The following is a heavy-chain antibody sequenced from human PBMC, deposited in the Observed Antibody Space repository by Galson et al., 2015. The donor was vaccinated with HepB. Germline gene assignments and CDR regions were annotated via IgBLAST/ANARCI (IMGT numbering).Heavy chain of an antibody. CDR2: FDPDDGET. Sequence: SVKVSXXXSGYNXXXLCMHWVRQAPGKGXEXXGGFDPDDGETIYAQKFQGRVTMTEDTSTDTAYMELNSLRSEDTAVYYCATCLHASSSVAGLDYWGQGTLVTVSS. D-gene: IGHD6-19*01. CDR1: GYNXXXLC. CDR3: ATCLHASSSVAGLDY. J-gene: IGHJ4*02. V-gene: IGHV1-24*01.